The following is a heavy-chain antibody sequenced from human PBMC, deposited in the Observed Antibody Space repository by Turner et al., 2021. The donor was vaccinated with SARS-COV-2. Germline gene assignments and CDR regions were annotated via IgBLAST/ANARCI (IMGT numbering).Heavy chain of an antibody. CDR1: GGSFSGYY. CDR3: ATSGMDFWYGYKGFDY. J-gene: IGHJ4*02. CDR2: INQSGST. V-gene: IGHV4-34*01. D-gene: IGHD3-3*01. Sequence: QVQLQQWGAGLLKPSATPSLTCAVYGGSFSGYYWSWIRQPPGKGLEWIGEINQSGSTNYNPSLKSRVTISVDTAKNQFSLKLSSVTAADTAVYYCATSGMDFWYGYKGFDYWGQGTLVTVSS.